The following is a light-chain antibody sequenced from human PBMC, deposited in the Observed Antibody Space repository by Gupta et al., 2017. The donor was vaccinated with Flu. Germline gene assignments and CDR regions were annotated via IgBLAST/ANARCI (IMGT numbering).Light chain of an antibody. CDR2: WAS. CDR1: DSLLSTSNNKDC. CDR3: HQFLRVPRT. J-gene: IGKJ1*01. V-gene: IGKV4-1*01. Sequence: DILMIQSLDSLTVSLGEKASISCKSNDSLLSTSNNKDCLAWYQQKPGQPTRLLFYWASTRHSGVPDRIRGSGSVTDFSLTISSLQAGDVATDYCHQFLRVPRTFGPGTRVEIK.